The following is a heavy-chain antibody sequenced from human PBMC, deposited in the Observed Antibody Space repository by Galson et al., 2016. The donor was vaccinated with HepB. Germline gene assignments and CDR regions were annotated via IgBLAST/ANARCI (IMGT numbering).Heavy chain of an antibody. CDR2: IVASGETT. V-gene: IGHV3-23*01. Sequence: SLRLSCAASGFTFSSYAMTWVRQAPGRGLEWVSAIVASGETTYHADPVRGRFTVSRDNSKNTVYLQMNRLRAEDTAVYYCTKDTSWVLDHWGQGTLVTVFS. CDR3: TKDTSWVLDH. D-gene: IGHD3-16*01. J-gene: IGHJ4*02. CDR1: GFTFSSYA.